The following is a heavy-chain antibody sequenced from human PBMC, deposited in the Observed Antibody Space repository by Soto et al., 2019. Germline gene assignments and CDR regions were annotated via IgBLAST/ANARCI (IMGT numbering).Heavy chain of an antibody. V-gene: IGHV3-30-3*01. CDR3: ASNHLGTTPYGMDV. D-gene: IGHD1-7*01. CDR2: ISYDGSNK. Sequence: GGSLRLSCAASGFTFSSYAMHWVRQAPGKGLEWVAVISYDGSNKYYADSVKGRFTISRDNSKNTLYLQMNSLRAEDTAVYYCASNHLGTTPYGMDVWGQGTTVTVSS. J-gene: IGHJ6*02. CDR1: GFTFSSYA.